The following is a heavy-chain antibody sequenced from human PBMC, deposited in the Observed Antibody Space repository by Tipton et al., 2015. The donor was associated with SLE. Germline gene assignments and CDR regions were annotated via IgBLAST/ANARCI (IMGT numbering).Heavy chain of an antibody. CDR3: ARGRSSSSFDY. J-gene: IGHJ4*02. D-gene: IGHD6-6*01. CDR2: IYYSGST. CDR1: GGSISSHY. V-gene: IGHV4-59*11. Sequence: TLSLTCTVSGGSISSHYWSWIRQPPGKGLEWIGYIYYSGSTNYNPSLKSRVTISVDTSKNQFSLKLSSVTAADTAVYYCARGRSSSSFDYWGQGTLVTVSS.